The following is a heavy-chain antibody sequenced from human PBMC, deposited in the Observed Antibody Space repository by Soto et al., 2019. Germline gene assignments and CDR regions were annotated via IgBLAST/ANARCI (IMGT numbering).Heavy chain of an antibody. CDR3: SPSLDY. Sequence: EVQLLESGGGLVQPGGSLRLSCAASGFTFSTYWMDWVRQVPGKGLEWVANINQDGSEKHYIDSVKGRFTISRDNAKNSLYLQMSSLTAEDSALYYCSPSLDYWGQGTLVTVSS. J-gene: IGHJ4*02. V-gene: IGHV3-7*01. CDR2: INQDGSEK. CDR1: GFTFSTYW.